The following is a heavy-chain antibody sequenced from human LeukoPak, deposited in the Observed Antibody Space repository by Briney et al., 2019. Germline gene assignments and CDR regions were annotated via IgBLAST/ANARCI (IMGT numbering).Heavy chain of an antibody. V-gene: IGHV3-20*04. D-gene: IGHD3-22*01. J-gene: IGHJ6*03. CDR2: INWSGTST. CDR3: ARGPYFDSSGYYWHYMDV. CDR1: GFRFDDYG. Sequence: GGSLRLSCAASGFRFDDYGMSWVRQAPGKGLEWVSGINWSGTSTGYADSVRGRITISRDNAKNSLYLQMNSLRAEDTALYYCARGPYFDSSGYYWHYMDVWGKGTTVTVPS.